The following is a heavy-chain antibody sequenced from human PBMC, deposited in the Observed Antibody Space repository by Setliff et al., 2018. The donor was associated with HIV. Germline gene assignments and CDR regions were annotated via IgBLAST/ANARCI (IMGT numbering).Heavy chain of an antibody. CDR3: ARPLVVPAAMSEGVAFDI. Sequence: ASVKVSCKASGYIFTGYYIHWVRQAPGQGLEWMGRINPDTGDTNYAQKFQGRVTMTRDTSISTAYMELSRLRSDDTAVYYCARPLVVPAAMSEGVAFDIWGQGTMVTVSS. CDR2: INPDTGDT. V-gene: IGHV1-2*06. CDR1: GYIFTGYY. D-gene: IGHD2-2*01. J-gene: IGHJ3*02.